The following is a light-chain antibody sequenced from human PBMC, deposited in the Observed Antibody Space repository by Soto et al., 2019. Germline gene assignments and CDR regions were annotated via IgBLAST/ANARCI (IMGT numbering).Light chain of an antibody. CDR3: QHYNGYPRT. J-gene: IGKJ1*01. CDR1: QSISSW. V-gene: IGKV1-5*03. Sequence: DIEMTQSPSTVSASVGDRVTITCRASQSISSWLAWYQQKPGKVPKVLIYKASSLESGVPSRFSGSGSGTEFTLTISSLQPDDSATYYCQHYNGYPRTFGQGTKVEVK. CDR2: KAS.